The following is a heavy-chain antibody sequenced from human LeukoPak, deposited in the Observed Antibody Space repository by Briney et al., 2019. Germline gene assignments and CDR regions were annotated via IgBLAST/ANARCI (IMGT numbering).Heavy chain of an antibody. V-gene: IGHV3-11*06. CDR1: GFTFSDYY. J-gene: IGHJ4*02. CDR3: ARDQRAAPHYYGSGSYYNVFLSYFDY. D-gene: IGHD3-10*01. Sequence: PGGSLRLSCAASGFTFSDYYMSWIRQAPGKGPEWVSYISSSRSYTNYADSVKGRFTISRDNAKNSLYLQMNSLRAEDTAVYYCARDQRAAPHYYGSGSYYNVFLSYFDYWGQGTLVTVSS. CDR2: ISSSRSYT.